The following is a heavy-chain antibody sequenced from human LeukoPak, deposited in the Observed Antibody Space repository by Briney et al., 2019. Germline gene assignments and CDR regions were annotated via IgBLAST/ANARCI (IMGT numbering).Heavy chain of an antibody. CDR3: ARSYDFWNGYHDS. Sequence: SETLSLTCTVSGGSIRNYSWNWIRQSPGKGLEWIANIHDSGSTNYNPSLKRRVTISVDTSKNQFSLKVTSVTAADTAVYYCARSYDFWNGYHDSWGQGTRVIVSS. D-gene: IGHD3-3*01. V-gene: IGHV4-59*01. CDR2: IHDSGST. CDR1: GGSIRNYS. J-gene: IGHJ4*02.